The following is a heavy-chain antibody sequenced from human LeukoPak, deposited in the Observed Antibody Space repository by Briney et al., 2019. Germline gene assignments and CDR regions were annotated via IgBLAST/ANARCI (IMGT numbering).Heavy chain of an antibody. Sequence: GGSLRLSCAASGFTFSSSSMNWVRQVPGKGLEFVSSISPSSSYIYYADSVKGRFTISRDDAKNSLYLQMNSLRAEDTAVYYCARDRGGSYSAIDYWGQGTLVTVSS. D-gene: IGHD1-26*01. J-gene: IGHJ4*02. CDR1: GFTFSSSS. CDR3: ARDRGGSYSAIDY. V-gene: IGHV3-21*01. CDR2: ISPSSSYI.